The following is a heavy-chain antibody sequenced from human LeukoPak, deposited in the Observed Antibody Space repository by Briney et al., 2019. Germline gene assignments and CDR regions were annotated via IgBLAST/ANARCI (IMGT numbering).Heavy chain of an antibody. D-gene: IGHD6-13*01. CDR1: GGSISNTGYY. V-gene: IGHV4-39*02. CDR3: ARSRSGSWYH. J-gene: IGHJ5*02. CDR2: AYYSESA. Sequence: PSETLSLTCTVTGGSISNTGYYWGWIRQPPGKGLEWIGTAYYSESAYYNPSLKSRASISVDTSQNNFSLKLTSVTAADTAVYYCARSRSGSWYHWGQGTLVTVSS.